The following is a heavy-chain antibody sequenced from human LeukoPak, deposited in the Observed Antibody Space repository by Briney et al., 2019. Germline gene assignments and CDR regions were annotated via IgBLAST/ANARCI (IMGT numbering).Heavy chain of an antibody. V-gene: IGHV3-23*01. Sequence: GGSLRLSCAASGFTFSSYAMNWVRQAPGKGLKWVSTISGSGGSTYSADSVKGRFTISRDNSKSTLYLQMNSLRAEDTAIYYCAKTFPYYDSSSRYFGYWGQGTLVTVSS. CDR2: ISGSGGST. D-gene: IGHD3-22*01. CDR1: GFTFSSYA. CDR3: AKTFPYYDSSSRYFGY. J-gene: IGHJ4*02.